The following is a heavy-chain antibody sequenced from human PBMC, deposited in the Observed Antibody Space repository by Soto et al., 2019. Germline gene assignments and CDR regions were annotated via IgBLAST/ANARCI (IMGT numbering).Heavy chain of an antibody. CDR2: ISAYNGNT. D-gene: IGHD4-17*01. CDR3: AREPTTPSVKNTNWFDP. V-gene: IGHV1-18*01. Sequence: QVQLVQSGAEVKKPGASVKVSCKASGYTFTSYGISWVRQAPGQGLEWMGWISAYNGNTNYAQKLQGRVTMTTDTSTRTAYMELRSLRSDDTAVYYCAREPTTPSVKNTNWFDPWGQGTLVTVSS. CDR1: GYTFTSYG. J-gene: IGHJ5*02.